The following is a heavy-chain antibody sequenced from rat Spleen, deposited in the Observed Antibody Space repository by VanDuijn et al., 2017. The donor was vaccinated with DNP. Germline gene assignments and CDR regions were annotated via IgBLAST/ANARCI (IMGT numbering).Heavy chain of an antibody. V-gene: IGHV5-46*01. CDR3: TKAGGYSPWYFDY. CDR1: GFTFSSFP. Sequence: EVQLVESGGGLVQPGRSMKLSCAASGFTFSSFPMAWVRQAPTKGLEWVATISTSGGSTYYRDSVKGRFTISRDNAKSTLYLQMDSLRSEGTATYYCTKAGGYSPWYFDYWGQGVMVTVSS. J-gene: IGHJ2*01. D-gene: IGHD1-11*01. CDR2: ISTSGGST.